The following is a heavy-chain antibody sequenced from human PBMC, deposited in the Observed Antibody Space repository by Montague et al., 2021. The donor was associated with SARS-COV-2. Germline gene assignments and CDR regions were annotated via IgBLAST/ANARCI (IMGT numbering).Heavy chain of an antibody. CDR1: GGSISSGGYY. D-gene: IGHD3-3*01. CDR3: ARVVTIFGVGDTFDY. CDR2: IDYSGXT. V-gene: IGHV4-31*03. Sequence: TLSLTCTVSGGSISSGGYYWSWIRQHPGKGLEWIGYIDYSGXTXYXXXXKXRVTISVDTSKNQFSLKLSSVTAADTAVYYCARVVTIFGVGDTFDYWGQGTLVTVSS. J-gene: IGHJ4*02.